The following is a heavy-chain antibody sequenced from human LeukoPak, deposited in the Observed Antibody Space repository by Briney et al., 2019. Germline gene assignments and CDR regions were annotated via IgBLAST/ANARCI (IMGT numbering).Heavy chain of an antibody. D-gene: IGHD6-6*01. Sequence: SETLSLTCTVSGGSISSGSYYWSWIRQPAGKGLEWIGRIYTSGSTNYNPSLKSRVTISVDTSKNQFSLKLSSVTAADTAVYYCARDVAARPNFLTYYYYYMDAWGKGTTVTISS. V-gene: IGHV4-61*02. CDR1: GGSISSGSYY. CDR3: ARDVAARPNFLTYYYYYMDA. J-gene: IGHJ6*03. CDR2: IYTSGST.